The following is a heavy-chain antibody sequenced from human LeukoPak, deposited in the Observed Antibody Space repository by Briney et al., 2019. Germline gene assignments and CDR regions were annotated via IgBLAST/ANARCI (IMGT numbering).Heavy chain of an antibody. CDR1: GGSISSYY. Sequence: SETLSLTCTVSGGSISSYYWSWIRQPPGKGLEWIGYIYYSGSTNYNPSLKSRVTISVDTSKNQFSLKLSSVAAADTAVYYCARDLGQQLVQRSHYHYGMDVWGKRTTVTVSS. CDR2: IYYSGST. V-gene: IGHV4-59*01. J-gene: IGHJ6*04. CDR3: ARDLGQQLVQRSHYHYGMDV. D-gene: IGHD6-13*01.